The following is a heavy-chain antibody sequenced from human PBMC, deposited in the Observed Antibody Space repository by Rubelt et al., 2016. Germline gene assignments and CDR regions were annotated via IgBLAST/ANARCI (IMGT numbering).Heavy chain of an antibody. D-gene: IGHD6-13*01. V-gene: IGHV4-38-2*02. CDR3: ARWDSSSWYYADAFDI. Sequence: QVQLQESGPGLVKSSETLSLTCTVSGFSISSGYFWGWIRQPPGKGLEWIGSIYHSGSTYYNPSLKSRVTISVDTSNNQFSLKLGAVTAAVTAGYYCARWDSSSWYYADAFDIWGQGTMGTGSS. CDR2: IYHSGST. J-gene: IGHJ3*02. CDR1: GFSISSGYF.